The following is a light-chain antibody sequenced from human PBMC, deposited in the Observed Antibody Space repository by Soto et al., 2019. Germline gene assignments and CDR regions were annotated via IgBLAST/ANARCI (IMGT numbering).Light chain of an antibody. V-gene: IGKV1-39*01. CDR3: QQTYSNLALT. CDR1: QSISNY. CDR2: AAS. J-gene: IGKJ4*01. Sequence: DIQMTQSPSSLSASVGDRVTITCRAGQSISNYLNWYQQKPGKAPKLLIYAASSLQSGVPSRFSGSGSGTDFTLTISSLQPEDFANYYCQQTYSNLALTFGGGTKVDIX.